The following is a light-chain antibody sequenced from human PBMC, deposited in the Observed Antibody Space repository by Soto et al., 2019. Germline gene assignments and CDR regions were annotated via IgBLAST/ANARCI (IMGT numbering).Light chain of an antibody. Sequence: QSVLTQPASVSGSPGQSIAISCSGSTSDVGGYNYVSWYQQYPGKAPKLILYGVSDRPSGVSDRFSGSKSGNTASLIISGVQAEDEAHYYCSSYTASTTLFRGGTKLTVL. J-gene: IGLJ2*01. V-gene: IGLV2-14*03. CDR2: GVS. CDR1: TSDVGGYNY. CDR3: SSYTASTTL.